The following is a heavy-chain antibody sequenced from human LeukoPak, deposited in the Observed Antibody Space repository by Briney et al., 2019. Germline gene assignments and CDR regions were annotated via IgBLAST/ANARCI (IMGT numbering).Heavy chain of an antibody. CDR2: VSSSSGTTT. J-gene: IGHJ5*02. V-gene: IGHV3-30*03. CDR1: GFTFSSYE. CDR3: ASEGLGLRSSFSAWFDP. Sequence: GGSLRLSCAASGFTFSSYEMNWVRQAPGKGLEWVAVVSSSSGTTTYYADSVKGRFTISRDNSKNTVYLQMNSLRPEDTAVYYCASEGLGLRSSFSAWFDPWGQGTLVTVSS. D-gene: IGHD3-10*01.